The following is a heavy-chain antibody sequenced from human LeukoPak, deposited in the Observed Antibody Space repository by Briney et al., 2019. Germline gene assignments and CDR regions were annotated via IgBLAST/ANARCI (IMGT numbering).Heavy chain of an antibody. CDR1: GGSFRGYY. V-gene: IGHV4-34*01. CDR2: INHSGRT. J-gene: IGHJ4*02. Sequence: ETLSLTCAVYGGSFRGYYWSWIRQPPGKGLEWIGEINHSGRTNYNPSLKSRVTISVDTSKNQFSLKLSSVTAAGTAVYYCARGYYDSSGYYYYFDYWGQGTLVTVSS. CDR3: ARGYYDSSGYYYYFDY. D-gene: IGHD3-22*01.